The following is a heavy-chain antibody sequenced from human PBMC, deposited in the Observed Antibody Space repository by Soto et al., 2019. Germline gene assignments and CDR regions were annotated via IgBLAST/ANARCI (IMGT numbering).Heavy chain of an antibody. D-gene: IGHD6-19*01. CDR3: GRGRGYSNAWGSYYSGMDV. CDR1: GGSFSNYY. J-gene: IGHJ6*02. V-gene: IGHV4-34*01. Sequence: SETLSLTCAIYGGSFSNYYWNWIRQPPGKGLEWMGKINHNGSTNYSPSLKSRLTISVDTSKNQFSLKLISVTAADKAVYFCGRGRGYSNAWGSYYSGMDVWGQGTTVTVSS. CDR2: INHNGST.